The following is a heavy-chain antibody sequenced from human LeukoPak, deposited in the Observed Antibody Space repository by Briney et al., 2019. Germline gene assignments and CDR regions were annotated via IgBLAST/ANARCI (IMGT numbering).Heavy chain of an antibody. J-gene: IGHJ6*04. D-gene: IGHD2-2*01. CDR1: GFTFSSYA. CDR2: ISYDGSNK. CDR3: ARVSAYCSSTSCYYYYGMDV. V-gene: IGHV3-30*04. Sequence: GRSLRLSCAASGFTFSSYAMHWVRQAPGKGLKWVAVISYDGSNKYYADSVKGRFTISRDNSKNTLYLQMNSLRAEDTAVYYCARVSAYCSSTSCYYYYGMDVWGKGTTVTVSS.